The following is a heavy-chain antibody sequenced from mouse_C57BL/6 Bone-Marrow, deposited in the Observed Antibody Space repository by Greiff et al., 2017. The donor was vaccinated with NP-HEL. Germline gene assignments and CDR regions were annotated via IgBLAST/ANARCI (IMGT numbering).Heavy chain of an antibody. D-gene: IGHD1-1*01. CDR1: GYSITSGYD. Sequence: DVHLVESGPGMVKPSQSLSLTCTVTGYSITSGYDWHWIRHFPGNKLEWMGYISYSGSTNYNPSLKSRISITHDTSKNHFFLKLNSVTTEDTATYYCARGYYGSSYGTAWFAYWGQGTLVTVSA. CDR2: ISYSGST. CDR3: ARGYYGSSYGTAWFAY. J-gene: IGHJ3*01. V-gene: IGHV3-1*01.